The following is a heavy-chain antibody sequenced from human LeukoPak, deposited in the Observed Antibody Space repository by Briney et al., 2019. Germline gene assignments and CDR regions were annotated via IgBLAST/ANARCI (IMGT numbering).Heavy chain of an antibody. CDR3: AKDVDPITMIVVGAFDI. CDR2: ISWNSGSI. Sequence: GGSLRLSCAASGFTFDDYAMHWVRQAPGEGLEWVSGISWNSGSIGYADSVKGRFTISRDNAKNSLYLQMNSLRAEDTALYYCAKDVDPITMIVVGAFDIWGQGTMVTVSS. J-gene: IGHJ3*02. V-gene: IGHV3-9*01. D-gene: IGHD3-22*01. CDR1: GFTFDDYA.